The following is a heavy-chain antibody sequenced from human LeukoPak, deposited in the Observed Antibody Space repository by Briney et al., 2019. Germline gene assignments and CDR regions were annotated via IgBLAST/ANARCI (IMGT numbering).Heavy chain of an antibody. CDR2: MNPNSGNT. CDR3: ARAASWSPIGDSYYYMDV. D-gene: IGHD6-13*01. CDR1: GYTFTGYY. J-gene: IGHJ6*03. V-gene: IGHV1-8*02. Sequence: ASVKVSCKASGYTFTGYYMHWVRQAPGQGLEWMGWMNPNSGNTGYAQKFQGRVTMTRDTSISTVYMELGGLRSEDTAVYYCARAASWSPIGDSYYYMDVWGKGTTVAISS.